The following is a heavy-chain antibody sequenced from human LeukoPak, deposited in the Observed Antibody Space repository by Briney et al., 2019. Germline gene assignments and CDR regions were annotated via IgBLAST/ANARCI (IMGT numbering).Heavy chain of an antibody. CDR1: GYTFTSYG. CDR2: ISAYNGNT. D-gene: IGHD5-18*01. V-gene: IGHV1-18*01. Sequence: ASVTVSFKASGYTFTSYGISWVRQAPGQGLEWMGWISAYNGNTNYAQKLQGRVTMTTDTSTSTAYMELRSLRSDDTAVYYCARDPKIQLTGRGFDYWGQGTLVTVSS. CDR3: ARDPKIQLTGRGFDY. J-gene: IGHJ4*02.